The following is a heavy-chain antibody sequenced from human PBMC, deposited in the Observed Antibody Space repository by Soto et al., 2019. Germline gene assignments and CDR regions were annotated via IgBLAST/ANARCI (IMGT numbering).Heavy chain of an antibody. CDR1: GFSISSGFD. Sequence: SETLSLTCGVSGFSISSGFDWGWIRQPPGKGLEWIGNINHSGSTNYNPSLKSRVTISVDTSKNQFSLKLSSATAADTAVFYCARVAGYSSNWLHFYYFAYWGPGALVTVSS. CDR2: INHSGST. CDR3: ARVAGYSSNWLHFYYFAY. D-gene: IGHD6-13*01. J-gene: IGHJ4*02. V-gene: IGHV4-38-2*01.